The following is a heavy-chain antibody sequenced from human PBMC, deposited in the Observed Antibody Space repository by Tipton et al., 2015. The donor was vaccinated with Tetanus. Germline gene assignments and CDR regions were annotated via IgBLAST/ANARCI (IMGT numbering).Heavy chain of an antibody. J-gene: IGHJ4*02. CDR1: GYSFSSYW. CDR3: AKVSAPGTIATGNFDY. V-gene: IGHV5-51*01. Sequence: QLVQSGAEAKKPGESLKISCRGSGYSFSSYWIAWVRQVPGKGLEWMGIFFPGDSESRYSPSFQGQVTMSGGNSIRTAYLQWNSLRASDTATYYCAKVSAPGTIATGNFDYWGQGTPVTVSS. D-gene: IGHD1-1*01. CDR2: FFPGDSES.